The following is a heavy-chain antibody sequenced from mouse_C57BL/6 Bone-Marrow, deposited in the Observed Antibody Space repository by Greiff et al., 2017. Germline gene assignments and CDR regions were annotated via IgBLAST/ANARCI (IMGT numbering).Heavy chain of an antibody. V-gene: IGHV5-17*01. CDR2: ISSGSSTI. CDR3: ARPPYYYGSSYPYAMDY. Sequence: DVHLVESGGGLVKPGGSLKLSCAASGFTFSDYGMHWVRQAPEKGLEWVAYISSGSSTIYYADTVKGRFTISRDNAKNTLFLQMTSLRSEDTAMYYCARPPYYYGSSYPYAMDYWGQGTSVTVSS. CDR1: GFTFSDYG. D-gene: IGHD1-1*01. J-gene: IGHJ4*01.